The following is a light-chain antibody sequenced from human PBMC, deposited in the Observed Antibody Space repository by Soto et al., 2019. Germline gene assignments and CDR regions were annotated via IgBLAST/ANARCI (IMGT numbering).Light chain of an antibody. CDR2: EVS. CDR3: NSYTSSSTYG. J-gene: IGLJ1*01. Sequence: QSVRNQPACVSGYPEQTITISCTGTSSDVGGYNYVSWYQQHPGKAPKLMIYEVSNRPSGVSNRFSGSKSGNTASLTISGLQAEDKADYYCNSYTSSSTYGFGTGTKVTVL. CDR1: SSDVGGYNY. V-gene: IGLV2-14*01.